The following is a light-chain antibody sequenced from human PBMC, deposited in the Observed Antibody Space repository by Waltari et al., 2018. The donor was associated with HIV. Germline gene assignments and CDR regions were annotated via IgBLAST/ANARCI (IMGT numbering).Light chain of an antibody. V-gene: IGLV3-21*04. CDR1: NIGSKS. CDR2: YDS. J-gene: IGLJ2*01. CDR3: QVWDSSSDHVV. Sequence: SYVLTPPPSVSVAPGKTARITCGGNNIGSKSVPWYQQKPGQAPVLVIYYDSDRPSGIPERFSGSNSGNTATLTISRVEAGDEADYYCQVWDSSSDHVVFGGGTKLTVL.